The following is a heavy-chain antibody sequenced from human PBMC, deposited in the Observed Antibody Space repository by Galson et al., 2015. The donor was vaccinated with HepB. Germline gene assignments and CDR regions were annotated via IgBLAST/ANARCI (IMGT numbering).Heavy chain of an antibody. CDR1: GYTFTGYY. J-gene: IGHJ3*02. CDR2: INPNSGGT. Sequence: SVKVSCKASGYTFTGYYMHWVRQAPGQGLEWMGWINPNSGGTNYAQKFQGWVTMTRDTSISTAYMELSRLRSDDTAVYYCARGGYCSSTSCYWDAFDIWGQGTMVTVSS. CDR3: ARGGYCSSTSCYWDAFDI. D-gene: IGHD2-2*01. V-gene: IGHV1-2*04.